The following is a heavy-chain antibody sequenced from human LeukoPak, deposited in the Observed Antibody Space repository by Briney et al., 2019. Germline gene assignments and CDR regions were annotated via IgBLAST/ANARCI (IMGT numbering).Heavy chain of an antibody. CDR3: AKPLIVVVPAAIPWFDP. V-gene: IGHV3-23*01. D-gene: IGHD2-2*01. CDR2: ISGSGGST. Sequence: GSLRLSCTASGFTFGDYTMNWFRQAPGKGLEWVSAISGSGGSTYYADSVKGRFTISRDNSKNTLYLQMNSLRAEDTAVYYCAKPLIVVVPAAIPWFDPWGQGTLVTVSS. J-gene: IGHJ5*02. CDR1: GFTFGDYT.